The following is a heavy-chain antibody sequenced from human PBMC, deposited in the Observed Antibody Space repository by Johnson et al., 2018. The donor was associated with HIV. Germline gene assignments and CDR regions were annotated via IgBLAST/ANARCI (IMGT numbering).Heavy chain of an antibody. Sequence: QMLLVESGGGGVQPGRSLRLSCASSAFTFSSYGMHWVRQAPGKGLEWVAVISYDGNNKYYGDSVKGRFTISRDNSKNTLDLQMNNLRTEDSGVYYCAKSYCPGCDGFDIWGQGTMVTVSS. CDR1: AFTFSSYG. V-gene: IGHV3-30*18. J-gene: IGHJ3*02. CDR2: ISYDGNNK. CDR3: AKSYCPGCDGFDI. D-gene: IGHD2-21*01.